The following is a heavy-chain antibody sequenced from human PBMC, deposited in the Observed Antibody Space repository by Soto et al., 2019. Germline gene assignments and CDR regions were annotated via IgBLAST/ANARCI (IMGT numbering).Heavy chain of an antibody. J-gene: IGHJ4*02. CDR1: GGCFSGYY. V-gene: IGHV4-34*01. CDR2: INHSGST. CDR3: AREGFVVVDY. Sequence: SGSMPLTCAACGGCFSGYYWSWICQPPGKGLEWIGEINHSGSTNYNQSLKSRVTRSVDTSKNQFSLKLSSVTAADTSVYYCAREGFVVVDYWGQGTLVTVSS. D-gene: IGHD2-2*01.